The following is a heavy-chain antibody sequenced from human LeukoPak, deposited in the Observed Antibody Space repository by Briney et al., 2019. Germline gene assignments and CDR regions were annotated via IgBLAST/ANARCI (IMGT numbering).Heavy chain of an antibody. V-gene: IGHV3-33*06. CDR2: IWYDGSNK. CDR1: GFTFSSYG. D-gene: IGHD4-23*01. CDR3: AKGRGRDELLLGY. J-gene: IGHJ4*02. Sequence: GGSLRLSCAASGFTFSSYGMHWVRQAPGKGLEWVAVIWYDGSNKYYADSVKGRFTISRDNSKNTLYLQMNSLRAEDTAVYYCAKGRGRDELLLGYWGQGTLVTVSS.